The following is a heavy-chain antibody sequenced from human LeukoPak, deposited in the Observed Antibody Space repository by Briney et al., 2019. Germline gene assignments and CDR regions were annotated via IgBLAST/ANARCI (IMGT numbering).Heavy chain of an antibody. CDR1: GGSISSNY. V-gene: IGHV4-59*08. CDR3: ARLQTWGYFDY. CDR2: IYHSGST. J-gene: IGHJ4*02. D-gene: IGHD7-27*01. Sequence: SETLSLTCTVSGGSISSNYWSWIRQPPGKGLEWIGHIYHSGSTNYNPSLKSRVTISVDTSKNQFSLKVSSVTAADTAVYYCARLQTWGYFDYWGQGTLVTVPS.